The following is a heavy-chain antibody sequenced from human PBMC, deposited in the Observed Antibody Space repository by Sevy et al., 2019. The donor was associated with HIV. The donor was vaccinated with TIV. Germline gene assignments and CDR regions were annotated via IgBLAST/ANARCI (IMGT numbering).Heavy chain of an antibody. CDR3: VREQKGKYSASDGAGYYGMDV. V-gene: IGHV3-21*06. CDR2: ISSSRNYI. CDR1: GFTFSDYS. D-gene: IGHD5-12*01. Sequence: GGSLRLSCAASGFTFSDYSMNWVRQGPEKGLEWVSFISSSRNYIFYADPVKGRFTVSRDNAKNSMYLQMNSLRDEDTAVYSCVREQKGKYSASDGAGYYGMDVWGQGTTVTVSS. J-gene: IGHJ6*02.